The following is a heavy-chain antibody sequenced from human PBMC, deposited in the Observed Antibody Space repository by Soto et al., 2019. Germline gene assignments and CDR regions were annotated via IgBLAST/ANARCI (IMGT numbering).Heavy chain of an antibody. CDR3: ARQAKMNRQQLQLWWFDP. J-gene: IGHJ5*02. V-gene: IGHV4-39*01. CDR2: IYYSGST. CDR1: GGSISSSSYY. Sequence: PSETLSLTCTVSGGSISSSSYYWGWIRQPPGKGLEWIGSIYYSGSTYYNPSLKSRVTISVDTSKNQFSLKLSSVTAADTAVYYCARQAKMNRQQLQLWWFDPWGQGTLVTVSS. D-gene: IGHD6-13*01.